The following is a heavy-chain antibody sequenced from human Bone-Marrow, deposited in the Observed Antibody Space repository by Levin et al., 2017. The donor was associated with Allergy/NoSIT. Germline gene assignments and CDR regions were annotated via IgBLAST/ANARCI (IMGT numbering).Heavy chain of an antibody. V-gene: IGHV3-21*01. CDR3: ARDRSSTIFGVVIMGSGMDV. Sequence: GESLKISCAASGFTFSSYSMNWVRQAPGKGLEWVSSISSSSSYIYYADSVKGRFTISRDNAKNSLYLQMNSLRAEDTAVYYCARDRSSTIFGVVIMGSGMDVWGQGTTVTVSS. D-gene: IGHD3-3*01. CDR1: GFTFSSYS. J-gene: IGHJ6*02. CDR2: ISSSSSYI.